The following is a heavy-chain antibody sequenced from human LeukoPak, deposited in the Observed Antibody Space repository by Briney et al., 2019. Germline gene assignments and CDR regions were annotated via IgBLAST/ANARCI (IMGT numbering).Heavy chain of an antibody. CDR2: IDSRSGTI. Sequence: GGSLRLSCAASGFTFSIYSMNWVRQAPGKGLEWVSYIDSRSGTIYYADSVKGRFTISRDNAKNSLYLQMYSLRAEDTAVYYCARDLGQYYDTSDNWFDPWGQGTLVTVSS. CDR3: ARDLGQYYDTSDNWFDP. D-gene: IGHD3-22*01. J-gene: IGHJ5*02. CDR1: GFTFSIYS. V-gene: IGHV3-48*04.